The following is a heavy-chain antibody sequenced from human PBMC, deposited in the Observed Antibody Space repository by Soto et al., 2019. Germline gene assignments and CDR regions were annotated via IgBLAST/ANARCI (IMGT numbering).Heavy chain of an antibody. J-gene: IGHJ2*01. CDR2: IFHSGPT. V-gene: IGHV4-4*02. Sequence: QVQLQESGPGLVKPSGTLSLTCAVSGGSIISRHWWTWVRQPPGKGLEWIGEIFHSGPTNYNPSLKSRVTMSVLKSKNQIFLTLTSVTAADTAVYYCATRYGDYGTWYFDLWGRGTLVTVSS. CDR1: GGSIISRHW. CDR3: ATRYGDYGTWYFDL. D-gene: IGHD4-17*01.